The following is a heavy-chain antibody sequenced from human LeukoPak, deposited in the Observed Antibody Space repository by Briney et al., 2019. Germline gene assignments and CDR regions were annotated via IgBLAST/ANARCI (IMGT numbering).Heavy chain of an antibody. CDR3: ARDKGYGWELTATDFDY. CDR1: GFTFSSYS. V-gene: IGHV3-21*01. Sequence: GGSLRLSCAASGFTFSSYSMNWVRQAPGKGLEWVSSISSSSSYIYYADSVKGRFTISRDNAKNSLYLQMNSLRAEDTAVYYCARDKGYGWELTATDFDYWGQGTLVTVSS. D-gene: IGHD1-26*01. CDR2: ISSSSSYI. J-gene: IGHJ4*02.